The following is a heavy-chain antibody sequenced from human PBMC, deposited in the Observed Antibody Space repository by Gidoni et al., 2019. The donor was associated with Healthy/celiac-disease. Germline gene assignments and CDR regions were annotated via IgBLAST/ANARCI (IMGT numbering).Heavy chain of an antibody. V-gene: IGHV4-39*07. D-gene: IGHD3-3*01. Sequence: QLQLQESGPGLVKPSETLSLTCTVSGGSISSSSYYWGWIRQPPGKGLEWIGSIYYSGSTYYNPSLKSRVTISVDTSKNQFSLKLSSVTAADTAVYYCARVKDFWSENWFDPWGQGTLVTVSS. J-gene: IGHJ5*02. CDR3: ARVKDFWSENWFDP. CDR2: IYYSGST. CDR1: GGSISSSSYY.